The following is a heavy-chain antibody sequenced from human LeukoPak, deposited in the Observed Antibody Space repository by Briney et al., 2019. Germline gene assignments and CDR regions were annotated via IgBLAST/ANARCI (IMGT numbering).Heavy chain of an antibody. J-gene: IGHJ3*01. V-gene: IGHV4-4*08. CDR1: GGSISSHF. CDR2: VSKSEST. CDR3: ARDNYGVFDAFDV. D-gene: IGHD4-17*01. Sequence: PSETLSLTCTVSGGSISSHFWTWIRQAPGKGLEWLGYVSKSESTNYNPSLQSRITISVDTSKNQFFLKLTSVTAADTAVYFCARDNYGVFDAFDVWGQGTVVTVSS.